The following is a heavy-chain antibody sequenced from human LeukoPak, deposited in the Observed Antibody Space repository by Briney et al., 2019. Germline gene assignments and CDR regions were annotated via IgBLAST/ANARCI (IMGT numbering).Heavy chain of an antibody. V-gene: IGHV3-66*02. CDR2: IYTGGNT. CDR1: GFTVSRNF. Sequence: PGGSLRLSCAASGFTVSRNFMNWVRQAPGKGLEWVSVIYTGGNTYYADSVKGRFTIYRDNSKNTLYLQMNSLRVEDTAVYYCARQDTLDIWGQGTMVTVSS. CDR3: ARQDTLDI. J-gene: IGHJ3*02.